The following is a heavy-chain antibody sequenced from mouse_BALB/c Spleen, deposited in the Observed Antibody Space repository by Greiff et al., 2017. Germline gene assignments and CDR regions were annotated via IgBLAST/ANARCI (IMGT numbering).Heavy chain of an antibody. D-gene: IGHD2-1*01. CDR1: GYSITSDYA. CDR2: ISYSGST. CDR3: ARIYYDYKAMDY. J-gene: IGHJ4*01. V-gene: IGHV3-2*02. Sequence: EVQLQESGPGLVKPSQSLSLTCTVTGYSITSDYAWNWIRQFPGNKLEWMGYISYSGSTSYNPSLKSRISITRDTSKNQFFLQLNSVTTEDTATYYCARIYYDYKAMDYWGQGTSVTVSS.